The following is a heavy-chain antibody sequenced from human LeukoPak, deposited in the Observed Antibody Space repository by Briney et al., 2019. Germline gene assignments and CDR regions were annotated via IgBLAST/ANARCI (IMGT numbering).Heavy chain of an antibody. D-gene: IGHD5-18*01. CDR1: GGSISSGGCG. CDR2: MSYGGST. V-gene: IGHV4-31*03. J-gene: IGHJ3*02. Sequence: ASQTLSLTCTVSGGSISSGGCGWSWIRELPGKGLEWIGYMSYGGSTYNNRYLKSRVTISADTSKNQFSMKLNSVTAADTAVYFCAKDTAVLTSDAGDFDIWGQGTMVTVSS. CDR3: AKDTAVLTSDAGDFDI.